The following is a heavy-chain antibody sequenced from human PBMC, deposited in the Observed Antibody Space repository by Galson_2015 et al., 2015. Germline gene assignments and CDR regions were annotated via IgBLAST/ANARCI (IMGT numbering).Heavy chain of an antibody. CDR1: GGSISSYY. D-gene: IGHD4/OR15-4a*01. V-gene: IGHV4-59*01. CDR2: IYYSGST. Sequence: SETLSLTCTVSGGSISSYYWSWIRQPPGKGLEWIGYIYYSGSTNYNSSLKSRVTISVDTSKNQFSLKLTSVTAADTAVFYCARVTIYRALGYVAGYWGQATLVVVAS. J-gene: IGHJ4*02. CDR3: ARVTIYRALGYVAGY.